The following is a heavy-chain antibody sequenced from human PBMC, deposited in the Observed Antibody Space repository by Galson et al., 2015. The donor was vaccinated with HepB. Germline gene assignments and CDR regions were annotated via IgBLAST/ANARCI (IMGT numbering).Heavy chain of an antibody. V-gene: IGHV1-58*01. J-gene: IGHJ4*02. CDR2: IVVGSGNT. CDR1: GFTFTSSA. CDR3: AAAPRGYSYGNIFDY. D-gene: IGHD5-18*01. Sequence: SVKVSCKASGFTFTSSAVQWVRQARGQRLEWIGWIVVGSGNTNYAQKFQERVTITRDMSTSTAYMELSSLGSEDTAVYYCAAAPRGYSYGNIFDYWGQGTLVTVSP.